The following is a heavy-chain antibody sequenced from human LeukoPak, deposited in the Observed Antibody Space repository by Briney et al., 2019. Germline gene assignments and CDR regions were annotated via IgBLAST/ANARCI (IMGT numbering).Heavy chain of an antibody. CDR3: ARGEWLRHDWTPGGFQGLDY. V-gene: IGHV1-69*05. CDR2: IVPIFGTT. Sequence: ASVTVSCKASGGTFTNYAFNWVRQAPGQGLEWMGGIVPIFGTTNYAQKFQGRVTINTDKSTSTAYMELSSLRSEDTAVYYCARGEWLRHDWTPGGFQGLDYWGQGTLVTVSS. J-gene: IGHJ4*02. D-gene: IGHD5-12*01. CDR1: GGTFTNYA.